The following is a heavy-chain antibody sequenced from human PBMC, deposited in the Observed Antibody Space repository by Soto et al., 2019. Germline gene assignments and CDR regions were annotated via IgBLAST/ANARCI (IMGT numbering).Heavy chain of an antibody. CDR2: ISYDGSNK. V-gene: IGHV3-30*18. CDR3: ANPYSSSVHYYKYGMDV. J-gene: IGHJ6*02. Sequence: QEQMVESGGGVVQPGRSLRLSCAASGFTFSSYGMHWVRQAPGKELEWVALISYDGSNKYHADSVKGRFTISRDNSKNTMCLQMNSLRAEDTAVYYCANPYSSSVHYYKYGMDVWGQGTTVTVSS. CDR1: GFTFSSYG. D-gene: IGHD6-6*01.